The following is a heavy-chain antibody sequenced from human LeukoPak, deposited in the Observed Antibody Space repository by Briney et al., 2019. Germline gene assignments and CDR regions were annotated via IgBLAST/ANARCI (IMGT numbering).Heavy chain of an antibody. CDR3: ARDPYYDSSGYYYVPYDY. D-gene: IGHD3-22*01. Sequence: GGSLRLSCAASGFTFDDYAMHWVRQAPGKGLEWVSGISWNSGSIGYADSVKGRFTISRDNAKNSLYLQMNSLRAEDTAVYYCARDPYYDSSGYYYVPYDYWGQGTLVTVSS. CDR1: GFTFDDYA. CDR2: ISWNSGSI. J-gene: IGHJ4*02. V-gene: IGHV3-9*01.